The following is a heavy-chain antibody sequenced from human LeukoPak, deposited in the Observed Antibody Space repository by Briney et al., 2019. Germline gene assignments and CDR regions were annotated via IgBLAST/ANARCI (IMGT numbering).Heavy chain of an antibody. CDR1: GLTFDDYG. V-gene: IGHV3-20*01. CDR2: INWNGGST. CDR3: AREPESPNYYDSSGYYYPWYFDY. J-gene: IGHJ4*02. D-gene: IGHD3-22*01. Sequence: GGSLRLSCAASGLTFDDYGMSWVRQAPGKGLEWVSGINWNGGSTGYADSAKGRFTISRDNAKNSLYLQMNSLRAEDTALYHCAREPESPNYYDSSGYYYPWYFDYWGQGTLVTVSS.